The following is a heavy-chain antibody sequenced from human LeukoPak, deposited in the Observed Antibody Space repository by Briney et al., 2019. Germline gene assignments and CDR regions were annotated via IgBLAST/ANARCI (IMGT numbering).Heavy chain of an antibody. Sequence: GGSLRLSCAASGFTFSSYGMHWVRQAPGKGLEWVAFIRYDGSNKYYADSAKGRFTISRDNSKNTLYLQMNSLRAEDTAVYFCAKSPVSSCRGSFCYPFDYWGQGNLVTVSS. J-gene: IGHJ4*02. V-gene: IGHV3-30*02. CDR2: IRYDGSNK. CDR3: AKSPVSSCRGSFCYPFDY. D-gene: IGHD2-15*01. CDR1: GFTFSSYG.